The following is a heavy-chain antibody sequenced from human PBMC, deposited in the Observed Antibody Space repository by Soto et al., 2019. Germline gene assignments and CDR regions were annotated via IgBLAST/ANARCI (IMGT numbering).Heavy chain of an antibody. CDR3: ARDLVSATVTTEFAYGMDV. V-gene: IGHV4-31*03. D-gene: IGHD4-17*01. Sequence: SETLSLTCTVSGGSISSGGYYWSWIRQHPGKGLEWIGYIYYSGSTYYNPSLKSRVTISVDTSKNQFSLKLSSVTAADTAVYYCARDLVSATVTTEFAYGMDVWGQGTTVTVSS. CDR2: IYYSGST. CDR1: GGSISSGGYY. J-gene: IGHJ6*02.